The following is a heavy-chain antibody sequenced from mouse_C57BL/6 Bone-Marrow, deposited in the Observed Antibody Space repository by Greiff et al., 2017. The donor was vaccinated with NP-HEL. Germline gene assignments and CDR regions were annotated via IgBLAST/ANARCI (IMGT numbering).Heavy chain of an antibody. CDR1: GFTFSSYA. CDR3: ARGYGSSLWYFDV. D-gene: IGHD1-1*01. J-gene: IGHJ1*03. Sequence: EVKLVESGGGLVKPGGSLKLSCAASGFTFSSYAMSWVRQTPEKRLEWVATISDGGSYTYYPDNVKGRFTISRDTAKNNLYLQMSHLKSEDTAMYYCARGYGSSLWYFDVWGTGTTVTVSS. CDR2: ISDGGSYT. V-gene: IGHV5-4*03.